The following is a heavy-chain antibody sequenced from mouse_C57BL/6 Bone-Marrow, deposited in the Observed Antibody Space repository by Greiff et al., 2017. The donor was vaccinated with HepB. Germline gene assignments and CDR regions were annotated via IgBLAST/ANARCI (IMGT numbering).Heavy chain of an antibody. V-gene: IGHV14-4*01. D-gene: IGHD1-1*01. J-gene: IGHJ4*01. Sequence: EVQLQQSGAELVRPGASVKLSCTASGFNIKDDYMHWVKQRPEQGLEWIGWIDPENGDTEYASKFQGKATITADTSSNTAYLQLSSLTSEETAVYYCTIITTVVEDYAMDYWGQGTSVTVSS. CDR2: IDPENGDT. CDR1: GFNIKDDY. CDR3: TIITTVVEDYAMDY.